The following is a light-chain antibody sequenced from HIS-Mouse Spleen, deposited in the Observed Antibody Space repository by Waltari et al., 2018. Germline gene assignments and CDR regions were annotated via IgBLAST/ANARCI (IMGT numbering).Light chain of an antibody. J-gene: IGLJ2*01. Sequence: SYELTQPPSVSVSPGQTAGITCAGDALPKKYATLYQQKSGQAPVLVIYEDSKRPSGIPERFSGSSSGTMATLTISGAQVEDEADYYCYSTDSSGNHRVFGGGTKLTVL. CDR1: ALPKKY. CDR2: EDS. V-gene: IGLV3-10*01. CDR3: YSTDSSGNHRV.